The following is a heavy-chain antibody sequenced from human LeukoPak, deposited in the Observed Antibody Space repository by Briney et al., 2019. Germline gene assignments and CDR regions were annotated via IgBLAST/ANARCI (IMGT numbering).Heavy chain of an antibody. Sequence: PGGSLRLSCAASGFTFDDYAMHWVRQAPGKGLEWVSGISWNSGSIGYADSVKGRFTISRDNAKNSLYLQMNSLRAEDTALYYCAKDNRVLGKAFDIWGQGTMVTVSS. CDR1: GFTFDDYA. CDR3: AKDNRVLGKAFDI. D-gene: IGHD1-14*01. J-gene: IGHJ3*02. CDR2: ISWNSGSI. V-gene: IGHV3-9*01.